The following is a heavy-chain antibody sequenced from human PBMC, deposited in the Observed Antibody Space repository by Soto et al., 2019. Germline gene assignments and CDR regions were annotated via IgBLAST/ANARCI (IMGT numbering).Heavy chain of an antibody. J-gene: IGHJ4*02. Sequence: SETLSLTCAVSGGSISSSSYYWGWIRQPPGKGLEWIGSIYYSGSTYYNPSLKSRVTISVDTSKNQFSLKLSSVTAADTAVYYCARARAHSDYWGQGTLVTVSS. V-gene: IGHV4-39*01. CDR1: GGSISSSSYY. CDR2: IYYSGST. CDR3: ARARAHSDY.